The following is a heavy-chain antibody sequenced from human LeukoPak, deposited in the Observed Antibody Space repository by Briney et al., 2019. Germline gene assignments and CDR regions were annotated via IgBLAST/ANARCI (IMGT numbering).Heavy chain of an antibody. D-gene: IGHD3-22*01. CDR3: ARRDNYYGSSGTREAFDY. V-gene: IGHV4-34*01. CDR2: INHSGST. Sequence: SETLSLTCAVYGGSFSGYYWSWIRQPPGKGLEWIGEINHSGSTNYNPSLKSRVTISVDTSKNQSSLKLSSVTAADTAVYYCARRDNYYGSSGTREAFDYWGQGTLVTVSS. CDR1: GGSFSGYY. J-gene: IGHJ4*02.